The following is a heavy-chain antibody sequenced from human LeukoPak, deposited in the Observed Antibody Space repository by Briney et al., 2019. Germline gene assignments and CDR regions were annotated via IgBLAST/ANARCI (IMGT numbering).Heavy chain of an antibody. CDR2: ISGSGGST. D-gene: IGHD2-2*03. Sequence: GASLVLSCAASGFPFSSYAMSWGRQAPGKGLEWVAAISGSGGSTYYADSVKRRFTISRDNSKNTLYLQMNSLRAEDTAVYYCASIPLDIVVVPAARYNWFDPWGQGTLVTVSS. J-gene: IGHJ5*02. V-gene: IGHV3-23*01. CDR1: GFPFSSYA. CDR3: ASIPLDIVVVPAARYNWFDP.